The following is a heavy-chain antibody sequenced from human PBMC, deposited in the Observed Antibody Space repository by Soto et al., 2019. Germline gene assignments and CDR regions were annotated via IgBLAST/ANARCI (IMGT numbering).Heavy chain of an antibody. D-gene: IGHD6-19*01. J-gene: IGHJ5*02. CDR2: IDSSCEK. CDR1: GLSITDSEMC. V-gene: IGHV2-26*01. CDR3: ARRHLAVAVSPWFDP. Sequence: QVTLKESGPVLVKPTETLTLRCTVSGLSITDSEMCVSWIRQPPGQPLEWLAHIDSSCEKSYRTFLKSILAISKDTSKSQIVLTMTNMDPADTATYYCARRHLAVAVSPWFDPWGQGIPVTVSS.